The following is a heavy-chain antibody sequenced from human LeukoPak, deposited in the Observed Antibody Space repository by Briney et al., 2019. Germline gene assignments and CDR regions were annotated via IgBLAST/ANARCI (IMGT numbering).Heavy chain of an antibody. CDR1: GYTFTSYY. Sequence: GASVKVSCKASGYTFTSYYMHWVRQAPGQGLEWMGIINPSGGSTSDAQKFQGRVNMTRDTSTSTVYMELSSLRSEDTAVYYCERFPKPVDTDTTLTPNYTYGMDVWGQGTTVTVSS. CDR2: INPSGGST. J-gene: IGHJ6*02. D-gene: IGHD5-18*01. CDR3: ERFPKPVDTDTTLTPNYTYGMDV. V-gene: IGHV1-46*01.